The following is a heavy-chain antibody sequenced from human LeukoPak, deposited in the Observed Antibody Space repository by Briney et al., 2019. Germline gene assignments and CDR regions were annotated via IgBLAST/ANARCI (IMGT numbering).Heavy chain of an antibody. CDR3: AREYNSGSHVWFDP. V-gene: IGHV3-53*01. CDR2: IYSGGST. Sequence: GGSLRLSCAASGFTISSYYMNWVRQAPGKGLEWVSVIYSGGSTDYADSVKGRFTISRDNSKNTVFLQMNSLRAEDTAVYYCAREYNSGSHVWFDPWGQGTLVTVSS. CDR1: GFTISSYY. J-gene: IGHJ5*02. D-gene: IGHD3-10*01.